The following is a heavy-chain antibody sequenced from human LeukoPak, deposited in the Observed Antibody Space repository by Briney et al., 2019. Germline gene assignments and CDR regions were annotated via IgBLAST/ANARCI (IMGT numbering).Heavy chain of an antibody. CDR2: IYYSGST. CDR1: GGSISSSSYY. CDR3: ASRMYSSSSRLNFDY. J-gene: IGHJ4*02. Sequence: PSETLSLTCTVSGGSISSSSYYWGWIRQPPGKGLEWIGSIYYSGSTYYNPSLKSRVTISVDTSKNQFSLKLSSVTAADTAVYYCASRMYSSSSRLNFDYWGQGALVTVSP. V-gene: IGHV4-39*01. D-gene: IGHD6-6*01.